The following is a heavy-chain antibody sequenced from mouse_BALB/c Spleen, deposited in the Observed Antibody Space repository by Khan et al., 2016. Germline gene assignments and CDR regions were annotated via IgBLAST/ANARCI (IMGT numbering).Heavy chain of an antibody. CDR2: INPSNGRT. Sequence: QVQLQQPGAELMNPGASVNLSCKASGYTLTSYWMHWVKQRPGQGLEWIGEINPSNGRTNYNEKFKSKATLTVDKSSSTAYMQLSSPTSEDSAVYYCARLLINFDYWGQGTTLTVSS. V-gene: IGHV1S81*02. CDR1: GYTLTSYW. CDR3: ARLLINFDY. J-gene: IGHJ2*01. D-gene: IGHD2-1*01.